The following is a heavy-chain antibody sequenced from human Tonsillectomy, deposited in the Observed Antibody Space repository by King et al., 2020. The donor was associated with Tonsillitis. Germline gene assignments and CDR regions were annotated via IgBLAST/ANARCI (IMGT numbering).Heavy chain of an antibody. CDR1: GYTFTGYY. D-gene: IGHD2-21*02. Sequence: QLVQSGAEVKKPGASVKVSCKASGYTFTGYYMHWVRQAPGQGLEWMGWINPNSGGTNYAQKFQGRVTMTRDTSISTAYMELSRLRSDDTAVYYCARTLLRVVTAIALPYYFDYWGQGTLGTVSS. J-gene: IGHJ4*02. CDR2: INPNSGGT. CDR3: ARTLLRVVTAIALPYYFDY. V-gene: IGHV1-2*02.